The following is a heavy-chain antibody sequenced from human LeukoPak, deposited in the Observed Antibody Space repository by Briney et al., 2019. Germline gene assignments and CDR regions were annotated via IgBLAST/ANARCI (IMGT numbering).Heavy chain of an antibody. J-gene: IGHJ6*02. CDR2: FYSGDTT. CDR3: AKDPELRYFDWLSAPYYGMDV. D-gene: IGHD3-9*01. CDR1: GFTVSSTY. Sequence: GGSLRLSCAAPGFTVSSTYMSWVRQAPGKGLEWVSVFYSGDTTYYANSVKGRFTISRDSSKNTLYLQMNSLRAEDTAVYYCAKDPELRYFDWLSAPYYGMDVWGQGTTVTVSS. V-gene: IGHV3-66*01.